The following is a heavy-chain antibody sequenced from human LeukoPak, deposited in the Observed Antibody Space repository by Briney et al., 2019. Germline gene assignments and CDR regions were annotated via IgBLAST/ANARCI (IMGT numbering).Heavy chain of an antibody. CDR2: IDWDDDK. Sequence: SGPTLVNPTQTLTLTCTVSGFSVTTSKMCVSWIRQTPGKALEWLARIDWDDDKHFNTSLKTRLTISKDTSKNHVVLTMTNMDPADTATYYCARTIGYCIGGSCYYFDYWGQGIPVTVSS. V-gene: IGHV2-70*11. D-gene: IGHD2-15*01. CDR1: GFSVTTSKMC. CDR3: ARTIGYCIGGSCYYFDY. J-gene: IGHJ4*02.